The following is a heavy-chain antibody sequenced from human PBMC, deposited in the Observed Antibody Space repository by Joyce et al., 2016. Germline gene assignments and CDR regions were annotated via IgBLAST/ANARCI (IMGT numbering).Heavy chain of an antibody. CDR1: GSTFSSSS. CDR3: ARGGISYYYAMDV. Sequence: QLVESGGGVVKPGGSLRLSCEASGSTFSSSSMSWFRQASGKGLEWVAAISGTSYYKFHAETVRGRFTGSRDNAKKTLYLQMNSLRAEDSAVFYCARGGISYYYAMDVWGQGTTVTVSS. J-gene: IGHJ6*02. V-gene: IGHV3-21*01. CDR2: ISGTSYYK. D-gene: IGHD3-16*01.